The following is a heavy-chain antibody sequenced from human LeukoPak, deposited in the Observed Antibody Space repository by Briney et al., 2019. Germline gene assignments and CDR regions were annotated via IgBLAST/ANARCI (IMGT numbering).Heavy chain of an antibody. CDR1: GFTFSSYS. Sequence: GGSLRLSCAVSGFTFSSYSMNWVRQAPGKGLEWVSSITRSSTSTYYTDSVRGRFTISRDNAKNSLYLQMNSLRAEDTAVYYCARDNWNDAPGGFDPWGQGTLVTVSS. V-gene: IGHV3-21*01. CDR2: ITRSSTST. J-gene: IGHJ5*02. D-gene: IGHD1-20*01. CDR3: ARDNWNDAPGGFDP.